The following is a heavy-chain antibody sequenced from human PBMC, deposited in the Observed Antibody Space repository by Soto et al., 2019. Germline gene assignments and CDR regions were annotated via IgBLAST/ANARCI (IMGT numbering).Heavy chain of an antibody. CDR2: IYPGDSDT. Sequence: GESLKISCKGSGYSFTSYWIGWVRQMPGKGLEWMGIIYPGDSDTRYSPSFQGQVTISADKSISTAYLQWSSLKASDTAMYYCARLAAGSSGWTGGGVYSYGMDVWGQGTTVTVSS. J-gene: IGHJ6*02. V-gene: IGHV5-51*01. CDR1: GYSFTSYW. D-gene: IGHD6-19*01. CDR3: ARLAAGSSGWTGGGVYSYGMDV.